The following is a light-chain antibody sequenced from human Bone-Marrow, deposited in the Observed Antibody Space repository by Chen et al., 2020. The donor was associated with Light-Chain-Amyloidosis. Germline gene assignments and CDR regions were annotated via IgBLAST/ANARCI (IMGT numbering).Light chain of an antibody. CDR3: QSYQGSSQGV. CDR2: EDD. CDR1: SGSISTNY. V-gene: IGLV6-57*01. Sequence: NLMLTQPHSVSESPGNTVIISCTLSSGSISTNYVQWYQQRPGSSPTTVIYEDDQRPSGVPDRFSGSIDRSSNSASLTISGLKTEDEADYYCQSYQGSSQGVFGGGTKLTVL. J-gene: IGLJ3*02.